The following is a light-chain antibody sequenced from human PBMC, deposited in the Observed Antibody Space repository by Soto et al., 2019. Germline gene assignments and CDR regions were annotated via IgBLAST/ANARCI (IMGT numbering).Light chain of an antibody. J-gene: IGKJ5*01. Sequence: DLQMTQSPSSLSASVGDRVTITCRTSQSISSYLNWYQQKPGKAPKLLIYAASGLQSGVPSRFSGSGSGTDFTLTISSLQPEDFATYYCQQSYSTPQITFGQGTRLE. CDR2: AAS. V-gene: IGKV1-39*01. CDR1: QSISSY. CDR3: QQSYSTPQIT.